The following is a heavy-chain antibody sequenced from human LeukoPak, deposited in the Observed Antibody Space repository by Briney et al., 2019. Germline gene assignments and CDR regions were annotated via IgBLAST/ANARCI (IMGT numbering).Heavy chain of an antibody. CDR3: ASPMTLVLRGLAGIDAFNI. D-gene: IGHD3-22*01. J-gene: IGHJ3*02. CDR1: GGSISSGGYY. Sequence: PSQTLSLTCTVSGGSISSGGYYWSWIRQPPGKGLEWSGHISHSGSIYYSPSLRGRVTISLDRSKNQFSLNLSSATAADTAVYYCASPMTLVLRGLAGIDAFNIWGQGTMVTVSS. V-gene: IGHV4-30-2*01. CDR2: ISHSGSI.